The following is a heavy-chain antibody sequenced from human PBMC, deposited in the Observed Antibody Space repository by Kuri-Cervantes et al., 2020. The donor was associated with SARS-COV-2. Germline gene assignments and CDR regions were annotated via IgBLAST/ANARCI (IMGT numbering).Heavy chain of an antibody. CDR2: INHSGST. D-gene: IGHD2-2*01. V-gene: IGHV4-34*01. J-gene: IGHJ4*02. Sequence: GSLRLSCAVYGGSFSGYYWSWIRQPPGKGLEWIGEINHSGSTNYNPPLKSRVTISVDTSKNQFSLKLSSVTAADTAVYYCARGSVVPAANDYWGQGTLVTVSS. CDR1: GGSFSGYY. CDR3: ARGSVVPAANDY.